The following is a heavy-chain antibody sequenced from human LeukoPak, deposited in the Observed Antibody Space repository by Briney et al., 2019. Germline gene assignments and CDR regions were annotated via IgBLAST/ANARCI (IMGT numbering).Heavy chain of an antibody. CDR3: ARHRIVVVPAAMRWFDP. CDR1: GYSISGGYY. D-gene: IGHD2-2*01. V-gene: IGHV4-34*01. CDR2: INHSGST. J-gene: IGHJ5*02. Sequence: SETLSLTCTVSGYSISGGYYWSWIRQPPGKGLEWIGEINHSGSTNYNPSLKSRVTISVDTSKNQFSLKLSSVTAADTAVYYCARHRIVVVPAAMRWFDPWGQGTLVTVSS.